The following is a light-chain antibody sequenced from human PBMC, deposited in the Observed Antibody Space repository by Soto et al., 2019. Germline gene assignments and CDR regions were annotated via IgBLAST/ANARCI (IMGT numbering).Light chain of an antibody. CDR3: QQYYSTPLT. J-gene: IGKJ4*01. CDR1: QSVLYSSNNKTY. CDR2: WAA. V-gene: IGKV4-1*01. Sequence: IVMTQSPDSLAVSLGERATINCKSSQSVLYSSNNKTYLAWYQQKPGQPPKLLISWAATRESGVPDRFSGSGSGTDFTLTISSLQAEDVAVYYCQQYYSTPLTFGGGTKVEIK.